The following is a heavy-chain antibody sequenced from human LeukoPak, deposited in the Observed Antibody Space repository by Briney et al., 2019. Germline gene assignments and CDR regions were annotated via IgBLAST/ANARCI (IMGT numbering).Heavy chain of an antibody. J-gene: IGHJ4*02. CDR1: GGSISSYY. D-gene: IGHD6-6*01. CDR3: ARHSSSSPYFDY. Sequence: SETLSLTCTVSGGSISSYYWSWIRQPPGKGLGWIGYIYYSGSTNYNPSLKSRVTISVDTSKNQFSLKLSSVTAADTAVYYCARHSSSSPYFDYWGQGTLVTVSS. CDR2: IYYSGST. V-gene: IGHV4-59*08.